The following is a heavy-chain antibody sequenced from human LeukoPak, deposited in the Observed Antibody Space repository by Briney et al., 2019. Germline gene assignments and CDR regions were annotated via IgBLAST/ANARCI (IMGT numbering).Heavy chain of an antibody. CDR1: GGTFSSYA. CDR3: ARALGYYGSGSYSLGGPDY. Sequence: ASVKVSCKASGGTFSSYAISWVRQAPGQGLEWMGGIIPIFGTANYAQKFQGRVTITADESTSTAYMELSSLRSEDTAVYYCARALGYYGSGSYSLGGPDYWGQGTLVTVSS. J-gene: IGHJ4*02. V-gene: IGHV1-69*19. CDR2: IIPIFGTA. D-gene: IGHD3-10*01.